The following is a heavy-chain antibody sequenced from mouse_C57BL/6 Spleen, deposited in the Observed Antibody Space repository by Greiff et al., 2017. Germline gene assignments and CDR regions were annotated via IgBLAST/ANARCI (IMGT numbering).Heavy chain of an antibody. J-gene: IGHJ2*01. CDR2: ISYDGSN. V-gene: IGHV3-6*01. Sequence: ESGPGLVKPSQSLSLTCSVTGYSITSGYYWNWIRQFPGNKLEWMGYISYDGSNNYNPSLKNRISITRDTSKNQFFLKLNSVTTEDTATYYCAREDSTFDYWGQGTTLTVSS. D-gene: IGHD2-5*01. CDR1: GYSITSGYY. CDR3: AREDSTFDY.